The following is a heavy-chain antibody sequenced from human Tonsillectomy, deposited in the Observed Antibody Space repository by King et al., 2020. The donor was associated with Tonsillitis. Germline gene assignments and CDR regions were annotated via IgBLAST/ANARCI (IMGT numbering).Heavy chain of an antibody. Sequence: VQLVESGGGLVKPGGSLRLSCAASGCTFSSYSMNWVRQAPGKGLEWVSCISSSGRYIYYAASVKGRFTISSDSAKNSLYLQMTSLRAEDTAVYYCARGGGFSGYAYMDVWGKGTTATVSS. CDR2: ISSSGRYI. CDR1: GCTFSSYS. D-gene: IGHD5-12*01. J-gene: IGHJ6*03. V-gene: IGHV3-21*01. CDR3: ARGGGFSGYAYMDV.